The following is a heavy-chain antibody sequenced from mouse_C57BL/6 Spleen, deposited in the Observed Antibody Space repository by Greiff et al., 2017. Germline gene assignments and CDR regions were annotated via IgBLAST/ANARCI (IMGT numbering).Heavy chain of an antibody. J-gene: IGHJ4*01. CDR1: GFSLTSYG. CDR3: AKNPGKTYAMDY. CDR2: IWRGGST. D-gene: IGHD2-1*01. Sequence: VQLQESGPGLVQPSQSLSITCTVSGFSLTSYGVHWVRQSPGKGLEWLGVIWRGGSTDYNAAFMSRLSITKDNSKSQVFFKMNSLQADDTAIYYCAKNPGKTYAMDYWGQGTSVTVSS. V-gene: IGHV2-5*01.